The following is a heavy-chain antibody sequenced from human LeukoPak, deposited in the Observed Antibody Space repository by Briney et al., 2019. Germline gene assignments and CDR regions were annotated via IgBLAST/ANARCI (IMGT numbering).Heavy chain of an antibody. CDR3: ARDRAPPGGGYYYDSYYYYGMDV. J-gene: IGHJ6*02. CDR2: INPSGGST. CDR1: GYTFTSYY. V-gene: IGHV1-46*01. D-gene: IGHD3-10*01. Sequence: ASVKVSCKASGYTFTSYYMHWVRQAPGQGLEWMGIINPSGGSTSYAQKFQGRVTMTRDTSTSTVYMELSSLRSEDTAVYYCARDRAPPGGGYYYDSYYYYGMDVWGQGTTVTVSS.